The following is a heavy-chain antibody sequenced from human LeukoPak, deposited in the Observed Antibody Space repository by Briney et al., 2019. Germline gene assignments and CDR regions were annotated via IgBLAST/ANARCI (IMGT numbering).Heavy chain of an antibody. Sequence: PSETLSLTCTVSGGSISSYYWSWIRQPPGKGLEWIGYIYYSGSTNYNPSLKSRVTISVDTSKNQFSLKLRSVAAADTAVYYCASTTLTTDDAFDIWGQGTMVTVSS. CDR1: GGSISSYY. CDR3: ASTTLTTDDAFDI. D-gene: IGHD3-22*01. V-gene: IGHV4-59*01. J-gene: IGHJ3*02. CDR2: IYYSGST.